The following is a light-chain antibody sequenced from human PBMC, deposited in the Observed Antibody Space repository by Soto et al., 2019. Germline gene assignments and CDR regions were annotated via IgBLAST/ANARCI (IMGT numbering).Light chain of an antibody. CDR2: DSS. CDR1: QSVSSNY. J-gene: IGKJ4*01. Sequence: EFVLTQSPGTLSLSPGERATLSCRASQSVSSNYLAWYQQKPGQAPRLPINDSSNRATGIPARFSGSGSGTDFTLTISSLEPEDFAVYYCQQRNDWPLTFGGGTKVDIK. CDR3: QQRNDWPLT. V-gene: IGKV3-11*01.